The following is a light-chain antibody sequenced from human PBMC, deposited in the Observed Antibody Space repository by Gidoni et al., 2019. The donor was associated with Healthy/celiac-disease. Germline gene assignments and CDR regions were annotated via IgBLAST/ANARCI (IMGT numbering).Light chain of an antibody. Sequence: EIVLTQSPATLSSSPGERAILSCRASQSVSSYLAWYQQKPGQAPRLLIYEASNKATGIPARFSGSGSGTDFTLTISSLEPEDFAVYYCQQRSNWPRTFGQGTKVEIK. J-gene: IGKJ1*01. V-gene: IGKV3-11*01. CDR2: EAS. CDR1: QSVSSY. CDR3: QQRSNWPRT.